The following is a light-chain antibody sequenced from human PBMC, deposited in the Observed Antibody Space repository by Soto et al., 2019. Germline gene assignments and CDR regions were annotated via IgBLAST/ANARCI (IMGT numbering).Light chain of an antibody. V-gene: IGKV3-15*01. CDR1: QSVGTK. Sequence: EIVRTQSPATLSLSPGERATLSCTASQSVGTKLAWYQKKPGQAPRLLFYDASTRATGLPARFSGRVSGAELTLTISSLQSEYFAVYYCQHYNNWPPYTFGQGTKVDI. CDR3: QHYNNWPPYT. CDR2: DAS. J-gene: IGKJ2*01.